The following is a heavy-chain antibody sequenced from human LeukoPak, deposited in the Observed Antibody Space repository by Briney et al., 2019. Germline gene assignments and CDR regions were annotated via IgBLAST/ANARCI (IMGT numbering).Heavy chain of an antibody. CDR1: GFTFSSYV. J-gene: IGHJ4*02. CDR3: ARDTDGSSSPYFDY. D-gene: IGHD1-26*01. Sequence: GGSLRLSCAASGFTFSSYVMYWVRQAPGKGLEWVAVISYDGSNKYYADSVKGRFTISRDNSKNTLYLQMNSLRAEDTAVYYCARDTDGSSSPYFDYWGQGTLVTVSS. V-gene: IGHV3-30-3*01. CDR2: ISYDGSNK.